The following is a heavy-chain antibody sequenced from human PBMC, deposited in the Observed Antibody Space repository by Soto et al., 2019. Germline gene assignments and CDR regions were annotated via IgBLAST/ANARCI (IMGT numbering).Heavy chain of an antibody. D-gene: IGHD6-13*01. V-gene: IGHV4-34*01. CDR3: ARGRERDSSSWYRGVQYYGMDV. CDR2: INHSGST. J-gene: IGHJ6*02. CDR1: GGSFSGYY. Sequence: QVQLQQWGAGLLKPSETLSLTCAVYGGSFSGYYWSWIRQPPGKGLEWIGEINHSGSTNYNPSLKSRVTISVETSTNQFSLTLSSVTAAGRAVYYCARGRERDSSSWYRGVQYYGMDVWGQGTTVTVSS.